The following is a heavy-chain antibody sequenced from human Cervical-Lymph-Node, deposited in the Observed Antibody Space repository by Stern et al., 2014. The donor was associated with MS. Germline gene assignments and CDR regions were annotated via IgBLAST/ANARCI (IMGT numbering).Heavy chain of an antibody. CDR1: GFSFTTHY. Sequence: DQLVESGAEVKKPGASVNVSCEASGFSFTTHYMHWIRQAPGEGLEWVGMINPNTGTTSYARQFQGRVIITRDTSTSTIYMELTGLRSEDTALYFCTRVQRERRALDPFDPWGQGTLVTVSS. V-gene: IGHV1-46*03. J-gene: IGHJ5*02. CDR2: INPNTGTT. D-gene: IGHD1-1*01. CDR3: TRVQRERRALDPFDP.